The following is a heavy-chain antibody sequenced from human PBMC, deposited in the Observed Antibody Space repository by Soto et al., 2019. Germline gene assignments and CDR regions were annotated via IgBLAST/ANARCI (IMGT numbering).Heavy chain of an antibody. D-gene: IGHD3-10*01. CDR3: TKDRGTHRGAFDV. CDR1: FNSVSIAPYS. Sequence: QLQLQESGSGLVKTSQTLSLTCAVSFNSVSIAPYSWSWVRQPPGKGLEWVAYITHQGFTYFNPSHNSRLSISVDTYKNQVSPSIRSVIGAVTAVYLCTKDRGTHRGAFDVWCRGTIVTVAS. V-gene: IGHV4-30-2*05. CDR2: ITHQGFT. J-gene: IGHJ3*01.